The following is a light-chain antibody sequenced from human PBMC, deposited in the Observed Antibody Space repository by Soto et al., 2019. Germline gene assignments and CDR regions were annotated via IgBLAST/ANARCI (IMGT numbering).Light chain of an antibody. CDR2: EVF. V-gene: IGLV2-8*01. Sequence: SVLPQPRSASGSPGQPVTISCTGTSSDVGGYNYVSWYQQHPGKAPKLMIYEVFKRPSGVPDRFSGSKSGNTASLTVSGLQAEDEADYYCSAYAGSNNFDVFGTGTKVNVL. CDR1: SSDVGGYNY. CDR3: SAYAGSNNFDV. J-gene: IGLJ1*01.